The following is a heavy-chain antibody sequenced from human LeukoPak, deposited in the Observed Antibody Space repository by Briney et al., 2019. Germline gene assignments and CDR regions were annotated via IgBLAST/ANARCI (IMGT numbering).Heavy chain of an antibody. CDR1: GFTFSSYA. J-gene: IGHJ4*02. CDR3: AKVCGYSGYDSTWPLDY. V-gene: IGHV3-23*01. D-gene: IGHD5-12*01. Sequence: GGSLRLSCAASGFTFSSYAMSCVRPAPGKGLEWVSAISGSGGSTYYADSVKGRFTISRDNPQNTLYLQMNSLRAEDTAVYYCAKVCGYSGYDSTWPLDYWGQGSLVSVSS. CDR2: ISGSGGST.